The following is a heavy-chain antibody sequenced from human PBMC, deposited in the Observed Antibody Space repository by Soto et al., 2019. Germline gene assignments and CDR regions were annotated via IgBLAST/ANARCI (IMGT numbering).Heavy chain of an antibody. J-gene: IGHJ4*02. D-gene: IGHD6-13*01. CDR2: MNPNSGNT. CDR3: ARGWRVAAAQVAY. CDR1: GYTFTSYD. V-gene: IGHV1-8*01. Sequence: QVQLVQSGAEVKKPGASVKVSCKASGYTFTSYDINWVRQATGQGLEWRGWMNPNSGNTGYARKFQSRVTMTRNTXIGTAYRELSSLRSEDTAVYYCARGWRVAAAQVAYWGQGTLVTVSS.